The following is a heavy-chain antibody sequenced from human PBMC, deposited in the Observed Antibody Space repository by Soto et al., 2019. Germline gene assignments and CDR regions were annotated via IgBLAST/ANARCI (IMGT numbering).Heavy chain of an antibody. D-gene: IGHD4-17*01. CDR2: ISYDGSDK. CDR1: GFTFSSYG. CDR3: AKENHPGDYGDYVPGY. J-gene: IGHJ4*02. V-gene: IGHV3-30*18. Sequence: QVQLVESGGGVVQPGRSLRLSCVASGFTFSSYGMHWVRQAPGKGLEWLAVISYDGSDKYYADSVKGRFTISRDNSKNTLHLQMNSLRAEDTAVYHCAKENHPGDYGDYVPGYWGQGTLVTVSS.